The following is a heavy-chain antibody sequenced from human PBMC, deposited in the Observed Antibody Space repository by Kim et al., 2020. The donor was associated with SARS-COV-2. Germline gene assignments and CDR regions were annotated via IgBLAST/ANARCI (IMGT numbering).Heavy chain of an antibody. D-gene: IGHD3-22*01. V-gene: IGHV4-30-4*01. CDR1: CGSISSGDYY. J-gene: IGHJ4*02. CDR3: ARATHYYDSSGYTY. Sequence: SETLSLTCTVSCGSISSGDYYWSWIRQPPGKGLEWIGYIYYSGSTYYNPSLKSRVTISVDTSKNQFSLKLSSVTAADTAVYYCARATHYYDSSGYTYWGQGTLVTVSS. CDR2: IYYSGST.